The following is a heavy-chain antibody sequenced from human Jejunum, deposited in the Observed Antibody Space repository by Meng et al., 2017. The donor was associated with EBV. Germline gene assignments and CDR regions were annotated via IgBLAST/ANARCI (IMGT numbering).Heavy chain of an antibody. J-gene: IGHJ4*02. CDR2: IYHIGST. CDR1: GDSITRGAYL. CDR3: ARGGPDFGDYVPFDY. Sequence: LQLPESGSGLGKPSQTLSLPCAVSGDSITRGAYLWSWIRQPPGKGLEWIGNIYHIGSTYYNPSLKSRVTISVDRSKNQFSLKLTSVTAADTAVYYCARGGPDFGDYVPFDYWGQGTLVTVSS. D-gene: IGHD4-17*01. V-gene: IGHV4-30-2*01.